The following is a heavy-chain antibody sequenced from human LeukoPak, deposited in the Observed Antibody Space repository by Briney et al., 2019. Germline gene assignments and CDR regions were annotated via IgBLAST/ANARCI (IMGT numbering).Heavy chain of an antibody. V-gene: IGHV3-21*01. CDR2: ISSGSIYI. CDR3: ARGSAVGNWFDP. Sequence: PGGSLRLSRAASGFTFSIYSMSWVRQAPGQGLEWVSSISSGSIYIYYADSVKGRSTISRDNAKNSLFLQMNSLRAEDTAIYYCARGSAVGNWFDPWGQGTLVTVSS. CDR1: GFTFSIYS. J-gene: IGHJ5*02. D-gene: IGHD6-19*01.